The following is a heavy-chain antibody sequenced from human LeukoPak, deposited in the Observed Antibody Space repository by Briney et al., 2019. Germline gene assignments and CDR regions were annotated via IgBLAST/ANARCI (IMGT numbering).Heavy chain of an antibody. Sequence: SETLSLTCAVYGGSFSGYYWSWIRQPPGKGLEWIGYIYYSGSTNYNPSLKSRVTISVDTSKNQFSLKLSSVTAADTAVYYCARAYPIYYFDYWGQGTLVTVSS. CDR1: GGSFSGYY. CDR2: IYYSGST. D-gene: IGHD2-2*01. J-gene: IGHJ4*02. V-gene: IGHV4-59*01. CDR3: ARAYPIYYFDY.